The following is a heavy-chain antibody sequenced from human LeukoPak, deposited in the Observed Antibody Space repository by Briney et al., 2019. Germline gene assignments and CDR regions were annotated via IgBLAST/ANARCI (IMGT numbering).Heavy chain of an antibody. CDR3: ARYFLTMVRGLVSGMDV. CDR2: INHSGST. V-gene: IGHV4-34*01. D-gene: IGHD3-10*01. CDR1: GFTFSSYA. J-gene: IGHJ6*02. Sequence: GSLRLSCAASGFTFSSYAMHWVRQPPGKGLEWIGEINHSGSTNYNPSLKSRVTISVDTSKNQFSLKLSSVTAADTAVYYCARYFLTMVRGLVSGMDVWGQGTTVTVSS.